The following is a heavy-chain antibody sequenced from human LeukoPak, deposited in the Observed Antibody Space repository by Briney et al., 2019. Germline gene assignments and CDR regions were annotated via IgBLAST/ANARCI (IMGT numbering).Heavy chain of an antibody. CDR3: ARGGRYCSGGSCYPDY. CDR2: IYYSGST. CDR1: GGSISSYY. D-gene: IGHD2-15*01. V-gene: IGHV4-59*01. J-gene: IGHJ4*02. Sequence: SETLSLTCTVSGGSISSYYWSWIRKPPGKGLEWIGYIYYSGSTNYNPSLKSRVTISVDTSKNQFSLKLSSVTAADTAVYYCARGGRYCSGGSCYPDYWGQGTLVTVSS.